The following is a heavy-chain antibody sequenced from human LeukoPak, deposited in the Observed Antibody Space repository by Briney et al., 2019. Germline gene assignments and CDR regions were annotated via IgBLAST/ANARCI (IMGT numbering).Heavy chain of an antibody. CDR1: GFTVSSNY. Sequence: GGSLRLSCAASGFTVSSNYMSWVRQAPGKGLEWVSVIYSGGSTYYADSVKGRFTISRDNSKNTLYLQMNSLRAEDTAVYYCAKDHRIAVAGGFDYWGQGTLVTVSS. D-gene: IGHD6-19*01. CDR2: IYSGGST. J-gene: IGHJ4*02. CDR3: AKDHRIAVAGGFDY. V-gene: IGHV3-53*01.